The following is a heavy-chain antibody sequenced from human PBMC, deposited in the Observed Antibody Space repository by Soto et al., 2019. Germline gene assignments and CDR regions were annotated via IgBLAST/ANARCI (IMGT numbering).Heavy chain of an antibody. D-gene: IGHD6-13*01. CDR2: MNPNSGNT. V-gene: IGHV1-8*01. CDR1: GYTLTSYD. J-gene: IGHJ5*02. Sequence: QVQLVQDGAEVKMPGASVKVSCKASGYTLTSYDINWVRQATGQGLEWMGWMNPNSGNTGYAQKFQGRVTMTRNTSISTAYMELSSLRSEDTAVYYCAREQQLGNWLDPWGQGTLVTVSS. CDR3: AREQQLGNWLDP.